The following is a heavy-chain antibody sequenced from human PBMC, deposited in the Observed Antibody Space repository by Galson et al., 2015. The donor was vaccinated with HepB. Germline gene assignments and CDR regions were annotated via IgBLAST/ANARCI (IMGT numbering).Heavy chain of an antibody. Sequence: SLRLSCAASGFTFSSYWMHWVRHAPGKGLVWVSRVNSDGTITSYADSVKGRFTISRGNAKHTLYLQMNSLRVEDTAVYYCARAETQRLVLDYWGQGTLVTVSS. D-gene: IGHD6-13*01. V-gene: IGHV3-74*01. CDR2: VNSDGTIT. CDR1: GFTFSSYW. J-gene: IGHJ4*02. CDR3: ARAETQRLVLDY.